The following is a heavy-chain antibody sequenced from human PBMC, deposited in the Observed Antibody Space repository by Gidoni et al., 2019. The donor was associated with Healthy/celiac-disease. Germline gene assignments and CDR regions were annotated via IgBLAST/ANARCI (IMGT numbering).Heavy chain of an antibody. CDR2: ISSSGSTI. J-gene: IGHJ4*02. CDR1: GFTFSSYE. Sequence: EVQLVESGGGLVQPGGSLRLSCAASGFTFSSYEMNWVRQAPGKGLEWVSYISSSGSTIYYADSVKGRFTISRDNAKNSLYLQMNSLRAEDTAVYYCARDLSAVTFDYWGQGTLVTVSS. D-gene: IGHD4-4*01. V-gene: IGHV3-48*03. CDR3: ARDLSAVTFDY.